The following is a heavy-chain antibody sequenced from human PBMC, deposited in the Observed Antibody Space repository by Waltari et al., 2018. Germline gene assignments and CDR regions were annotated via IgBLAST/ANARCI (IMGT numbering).Heavy chain of an antibody. D-gene: IGHD6-19*01. CDR1: GYTFTSYA. V-gene: IGHV1-69*13. Sequence: QVQLVQSGAEVKKPGASVKVSCKASGYTFTSYAMHWVRQAPGQGLEWMGGIIPIFGTANYAQKFQGRVTITADESTSTAYMELSSLRSEDTAVYYCARGPKTGYSSGWYWGQGTLVTVSS. J-gene: IGHJ4*02. CDR3: ARGPKTGYSSGWY. CDR2: IIPIFGTA.